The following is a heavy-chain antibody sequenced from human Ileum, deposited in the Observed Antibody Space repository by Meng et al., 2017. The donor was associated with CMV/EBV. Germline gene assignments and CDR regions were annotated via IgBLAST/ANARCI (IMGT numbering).Heavy chain of an antibody. CDR3: ARGGYGYYYYGMDV. CDR1: GFTFSSYG. V-gene: IGHV4-34*01. CDR2: INHSGST. J-gene: IGHJ6*02. D-gene: IGHD5-18*01. Sequence: GSLRLSCAASGFTFSSYGMHWVRQPPGKGLEWIGEINHSGSTNYNPSLKSRVTISVDTSKNQFSLKLSSVTAADTAVYYCARGGYGYYYYGMDVWGQGTTVTVSS.